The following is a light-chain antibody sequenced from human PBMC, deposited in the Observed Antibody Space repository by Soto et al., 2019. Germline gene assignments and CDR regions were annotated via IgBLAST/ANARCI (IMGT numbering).Light chain of an antibody. CDR1: QSISND. V-gene: IGKV1-39*01. CDR3: QQSYSTPPYT. J-gene: IGKJ2*01. Sequence: DIQMTQSPSSLSASVGDRVTITCRASQSISNDLYWYQQKPGKAPKLLIYAASSLLGGVPSRFSGSGSGTDFTLTISSLQAEDSATYYCQQSYSTPPYTFGQGTRLEIK. CDR2: AAS.